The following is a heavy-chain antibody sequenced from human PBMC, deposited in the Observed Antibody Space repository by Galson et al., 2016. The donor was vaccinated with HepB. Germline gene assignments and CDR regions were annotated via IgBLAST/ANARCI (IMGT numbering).Heavy chain of an antibody. CDR1: GFSFSTHS. V-gene: IGHV3-21*01. CDR3: ARDTVVVVVAALVFDI. Sequence: SLRLSCAASGFSFSTHSMDWVRQAPGKGLEWVSSISSSSSYIYYADSVKGRFTISRDNAKNSLYLQMNSLRAEDTAVYYCARDTVVVVVAALVFDIWGQGTMVTVSS. D-gene: IGHD2-15*01. J-gene: IGHJ3*02. CDR2: ISSSSSYI.